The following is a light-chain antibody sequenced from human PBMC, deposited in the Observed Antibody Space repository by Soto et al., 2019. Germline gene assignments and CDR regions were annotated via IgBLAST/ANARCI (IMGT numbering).Light chain of an antibody. Sequence: EIVFPQSPGTLSFSPGARATLSCRASQSVSSNYLAWYQQKPGQAPRLLIYGASSRATGIPDRFSDSGSGTDFTLTISSLEPEDFAVYYCQQYGSSPWTFGQGTKVDIK. CDR1: QSVSSNY. CDR2: GAS. J-gene: IGKJ1*01. CDR3: QQYGSSPWT. V-gene: IGKV3-20*01.